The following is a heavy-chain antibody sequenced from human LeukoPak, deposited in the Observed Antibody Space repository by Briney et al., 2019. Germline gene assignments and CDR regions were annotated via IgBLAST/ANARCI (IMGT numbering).Heavy chain of an antibody. D-gene: IGHD3-22*01. Sequence: PGGSLRLSCAASGFTFSGSAMHWVRQASGKGLEWVGRIRSKANSYATAYAASVKGRFTISRADSKNTAYLQMNSLKTEDTAVYYCTRHMDYYDSSGYYPIYFDYWGQGTLVTVSS. CDR1: GFTFSGSA. J-gene: IGHJ4*02. CDR2: IRSKANSYAT. V-gene: IGHV3-73*01. CDR3: TRHMDYYDSSGYYPIYFDY.